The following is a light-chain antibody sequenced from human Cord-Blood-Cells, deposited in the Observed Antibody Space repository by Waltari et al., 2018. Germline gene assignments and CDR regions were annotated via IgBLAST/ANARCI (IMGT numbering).Light chain of an antibody. CDR1: QSVLYSSNNKNY. Sequence: DIVMTQSPDSLAVSLGERATINCKSSQSVLYSSNNKNYLAWYQQKPGQPPKLLIYWASTRESGVPDRFSGSGSGTDSTLTISRLQAEDVAVYYCQQYYSTPLPFGGGTKVEIK. CDR3: QQYYSTPLP. CDR2: WAS. V-gene: IGKV4-1*01. J-gene: IGKJ4*01.